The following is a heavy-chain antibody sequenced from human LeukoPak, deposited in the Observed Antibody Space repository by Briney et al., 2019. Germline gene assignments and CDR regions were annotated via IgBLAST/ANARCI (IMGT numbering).Heavy chain of an antibody. J-gene: IGHJ3*02. V-gene: IGHV4-59*01. D-gene: IGHD4-17*01. Sequence: GSLRLSCAVSGFTFSSYAMSWVRQAPGKGLEWVGYIYYSGSTNYNPSLKSRVTISVDTSKNQFSLKLSSVTAVDTAVYYCARGGTTRNAFDIWGQGTMVTVSS. CDR3: ARGGTTRNAFDI. CDR2: IYYSGST. CDR1: GFTFSSYA.